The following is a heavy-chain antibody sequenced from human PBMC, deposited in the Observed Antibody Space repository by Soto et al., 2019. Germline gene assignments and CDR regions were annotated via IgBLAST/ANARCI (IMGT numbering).Heavy chain of an antibody. CDR1: GFTFSDHG. D-gene: IGHD2-8*01. CDR2: IWNDGSNK. Sequence: GGSLRLSCTPSGFTFSDHGIHWVRQAPGKGLEWVAVIWNDGSNKFYTDSVKGRFTISRDNSKNTLFLQMNSLSAEDTAVYYCARDWNNGIDYWGQGTLVTVSS. V-gene: IGHV3-33*01. CDR3: ARDWNNGIDY. J-gene: IGHJ4*02.